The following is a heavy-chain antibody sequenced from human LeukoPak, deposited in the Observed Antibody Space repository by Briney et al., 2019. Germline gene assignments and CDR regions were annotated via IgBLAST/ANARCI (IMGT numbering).Heavy chain of an antibody. Sequence: ASVKVSCKASGYTFTSYDINWVRQATGQGLEWMGWMNPNSGNTGYAQKFQGRVTMTGNTSISTAYTELSSLRSEDTAVYYCARIAAEDIFDYWGQGTLVTVSS. J-gene: IGHJ4*02. CDR3: ARIAAEDIFDY. D-gene: IGHD6-13*01. CDR1: GYTFTSYD. CDR2: MNPNSGNT. V-gene: IGHV1-8*01.